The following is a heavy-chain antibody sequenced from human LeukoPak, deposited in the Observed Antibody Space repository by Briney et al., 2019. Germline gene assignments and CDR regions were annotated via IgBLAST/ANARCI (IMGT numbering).Heavy chain of an antibody. CDR2: IRYDGSNK. D-gene: IGHD6-13*01. CDR1: GFTFSSYG. J-gene: IGHJ4*02. V-gene: IGHV3-30*02. Sequence: GGSLRLSCAASGFTFSSYGMHWVRQAPGKGLEWVAFIRYDGSNKYYADSVKGRFTISRDNSKNTLYLQMNSLRAEDTAVYYCAKDGGIVGQQLVLDYWGQGTLVTVSS. CDR3: AKDGGIVGQQLVLDY.